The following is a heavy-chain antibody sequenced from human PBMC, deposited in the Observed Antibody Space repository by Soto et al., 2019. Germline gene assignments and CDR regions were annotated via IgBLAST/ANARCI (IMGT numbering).Heavy chain of an antibody. V-gene: IGHV3-20*01. Sequence: GGSLRLSCAASGFTFDDYGMSWVRQAPGKGLEWVSGINWNGGSTGYADSVKGRFTISRDNAKNSLYLQMNSLRAEDTALYHCASIGYCSSTSCHYGAFDIWGQGTMVTVSS. J-gene: IGHJ3*02. CDR2: INWNGGST. CDR3: ASIGYCSSTSCHYGAFDI. D-gene: IGHD2-2*01. CDR1: GFTFDDYG.